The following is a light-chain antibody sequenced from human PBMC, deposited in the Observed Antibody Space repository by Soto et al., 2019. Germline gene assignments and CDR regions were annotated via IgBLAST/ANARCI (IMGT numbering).Light chain of an antibody. CDR3: QQYYSAPIT. J-gene: IGKJ5*01. CDR2: WAS. V-gene: IGKV4-1*01. CDR1: QSVLSSSNNKNS. Sequence: DIVMTQSPDSLAVSLGERATINCKPSQSVLSSSNNKNSLAWFQQKSGQPPRLLISWASTRESGVPDRFSGGGSGTDFTLTISSLQAEDVAIYYCQQYYSAPITFGQGTRLEIK.